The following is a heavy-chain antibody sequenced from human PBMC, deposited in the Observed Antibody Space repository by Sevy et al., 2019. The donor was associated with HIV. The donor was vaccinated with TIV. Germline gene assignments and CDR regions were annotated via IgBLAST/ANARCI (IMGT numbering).Heavy chain of an antibody. D-gene: IGHD3-10*01. CDR2: ISGSGGST. CDR3: AKDLYYGSGSYYTYYYYYYGMDV. J-gene: IGHJ6*02. CDR1: GFTFSSYA. V-gene: IGHV3-23*01. Sequence: GESLKISCAASGFTFSSYAMSWVRQAPGEGLKWVSAISGSGGSTYYADSVKGRFTISRDNSKNTLYLQMNSLRAEDTAVYYCAKDLYYGSGSYYTYYYYYYGMDVWGQGTTVTVSS.